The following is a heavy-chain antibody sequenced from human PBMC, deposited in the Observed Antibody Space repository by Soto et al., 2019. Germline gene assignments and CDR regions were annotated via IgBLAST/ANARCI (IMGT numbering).Heavy chain of an antibody. D-gene: IGHD3-10*01. V-gene: IGHV1-18*04. CDR1: GYTFTSYG. J-gene: IGHJ4*02. CDR3: ERITMVRELAHYFDY. Sequence: QVQLVQSGAEVKKPGASVKVSCKASGYTFTSYGISWVRQAPGQGLEWMGWISAYNGNTNYAQKLQGRVTMTTDTSTSTAYMELRSLRSDDTAVYYCERITMVRELAHYFDYWGQGTLVTVSS. CDR2: ISAYNGNT.